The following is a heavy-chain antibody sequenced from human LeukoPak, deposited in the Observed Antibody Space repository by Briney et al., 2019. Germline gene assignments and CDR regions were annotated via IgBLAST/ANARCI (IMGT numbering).Heavy chain of an antibody. D-gene: IGHD1-26*01. CDR1: GFTFSDYN. Sequence: GGSLRLSCAASGFTFSDYNMRWIRQAPGKGLEWVSSISRSGSTKYYADSVKGRFTISRDNAKNSLFLQMNSLRAEDTAVYYCARDAGEWEQDYWGQGTLVTVSS. J-gene: IGHJ4*02. V-gene: IGHV3-11*01. CDR3: ARDAGEWEQDY. CDR2: ISRSGSTK.